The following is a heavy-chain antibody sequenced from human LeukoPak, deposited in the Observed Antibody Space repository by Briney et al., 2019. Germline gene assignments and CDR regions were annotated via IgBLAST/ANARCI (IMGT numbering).Heavy chain of an antibody. Sequence: GGSLRLSCAASGFTFSSYSMNWVRQAPGKGLEWVSSISSSSSYIYYADSVKGRFTISRDNAKNSLYLQMNSLRAEDTAVYYCARDLRSERAEITIFGVVILLGIDYWAREPRSPSPQ. CDR2: ISSSSSYI. CDR3: ARDLRSERAEITIFGVVILLGIDY. CDR1: GFTFSSYS. J-gene: IGHJ4*02. V-gene: IGHV3-21*01. D-gene: IGHD3-3*01.